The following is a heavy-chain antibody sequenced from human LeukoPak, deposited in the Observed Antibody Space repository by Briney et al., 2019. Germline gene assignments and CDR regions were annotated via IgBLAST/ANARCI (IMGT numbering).Heavy chain of an antibody. J-gene: IGHJ4*02. D-gene: IGHD3-10*01. CDR2: ISGSGTGT. V-gene: IGHV3-23*01. CDR3: AKDRPASHGSGSFGDY. CDR1: GFTFSSYA. Sequence: GGSLRLSCAASGFTFSSYAMCWVRHAPGKGLEWVSAISGSGTGTYYAASVKGRFTISRDNAKNTVYLQMNSLRAEDTAVYYCAKDRPASHGSGSFGDYWGQGTLVAVST.